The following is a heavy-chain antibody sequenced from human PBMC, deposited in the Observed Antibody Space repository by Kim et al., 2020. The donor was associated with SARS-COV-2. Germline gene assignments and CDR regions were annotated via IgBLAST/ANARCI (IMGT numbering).Heavy chain of an antibody. CDR1: GGSISSSSYY. CDR3: ARVVFAGHYYDSSRFDY. J-gene: IGHJ4*02. Sequence: SETLSLTCTVSGGSISSSSYYWGWIRQPPGKGLEWIGSIYYSGSTYYNPSLKSRVTISVDTSKNQFSLKLSSVTAADTAVYYCARVVFAGHYYDSSRFDYWGQGTLVTVSS. D-gene: IGHD3-22*01. CDR2: IYYSGST. V-gene: IGHV4-39*01.